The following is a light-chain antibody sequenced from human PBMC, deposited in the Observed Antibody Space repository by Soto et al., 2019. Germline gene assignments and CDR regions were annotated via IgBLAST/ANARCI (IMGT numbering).Light chain of an antibody. CDR1: SSNIGNNA. V-gene: IGLV1-36*01. J-gene: IGLJ3*02. CDR3: AAWDDSLGV. Sequence: QSVLTQPPSVSEAPRQRVTISCSGSSSNIGNNAVNWYQQLPGKAPKLLIYYDDLLPSGVSDRFSGSKSGTSASLAISGLQSEDEADYYCAAWDDSLGVFGGGTKVTVL. CDR2: YDD.